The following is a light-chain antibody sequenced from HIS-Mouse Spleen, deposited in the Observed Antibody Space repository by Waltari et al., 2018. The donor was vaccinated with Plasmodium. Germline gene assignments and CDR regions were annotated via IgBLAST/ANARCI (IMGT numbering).Light chain of an antibody. J-gene: IGLJ2*01. CDR2: EGS. V-gene: IGLV2-23*03. CDR1: SSDVGSYNL. CDR3: CSYAGSSTFVV. Sequence: QSALTQPASVSGSPGQSITISCTVTSSDVGSYNLVSWYQQHPGKAPKLMIYEGSKRPSGFSNPFSGSKSGNTASLTTAGLQAEDEADYYCCSYAGSSTFVVFGGGTKLTVL.